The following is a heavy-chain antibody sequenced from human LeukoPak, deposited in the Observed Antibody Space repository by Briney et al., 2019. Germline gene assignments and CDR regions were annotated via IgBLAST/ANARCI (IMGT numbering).Heavy chain of an antibody. J-gene: IGHJ4*02. CDR2: ISTTSSAI. Sequence: PGGSLRLSCAASGFTFSSYTMNWVRQAPGKGLECVASISTTSSAIYYADSVKGRFTISRDNAKNSLYLQMNRLRDEDTAVYYCASSRRYDYWGQGTLVTVSS. D-gene: IGHD4-17*01. V-gene: IGHV3-48*02. CDR1: GFTFSSYT. CDR3: ASSRRYDY.